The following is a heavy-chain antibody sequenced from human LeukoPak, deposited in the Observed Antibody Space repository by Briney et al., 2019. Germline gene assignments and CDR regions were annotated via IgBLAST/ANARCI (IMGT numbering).Heavy chain of an antibody. Sequence: GGSLRLSCAASGFTFSSYSMNWVRQAPGKGLEWVSSISSSGSHIYYADSVKGRITISRDNAKNSVYLQMNSLRAEDTAVYYCARELDSPYFDYWGQGTLVTVSS. CDR3: ARELDSPYFDY. D-gene: IGHD1-1*01. J-gene: IGHJ4*02. CDR2: ISSSGSHI. V-gene: IGHV3-21*01. CDR1: GFTFSSYS.